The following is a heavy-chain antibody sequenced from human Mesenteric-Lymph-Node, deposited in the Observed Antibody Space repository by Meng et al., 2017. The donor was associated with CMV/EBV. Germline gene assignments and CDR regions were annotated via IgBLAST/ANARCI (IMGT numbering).Heavy chain of an antibody. CDR2: ISAYNGNT. Sequence: ASVKVSCKASGYTFTSYGISWVRQAPGQGLEWMGWISAYNGNTNYAQKLQGRVTMTTDTSTSTAYMELRSLRSDDTAVYYCARWAVHPVAGSYFDYWGQGTLVTVSS. CDR1: GYTFTSYG. J-gene: IGHJ4*02. D-gene: IGHD6-19*01. CDR3: ARWAVHPVAGSYFDY. V-gene: IGHV1-18*01.